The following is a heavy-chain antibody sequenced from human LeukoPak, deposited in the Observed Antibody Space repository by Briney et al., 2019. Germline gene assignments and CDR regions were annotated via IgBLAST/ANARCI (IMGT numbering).Heavy chain of an antibody. J-gene: IGHJ4*02. Sequence: GGSLRLSCVASGVIFSNYGMHWVRRAPGKGLEWVAFIHYDGSNKDYADSVKGRFTISRDNSKNTLYLQMNSLRAEDTAVYYCAKGSSSGWFNYWGQGTLVTVSS. V-gene: IGHV3-30*02. CDR2: IHYDGSNK. CDR3: AKGSSSGWFNY. CDR1: GVIFSNYG. D-gene: IGHD6-19*01.